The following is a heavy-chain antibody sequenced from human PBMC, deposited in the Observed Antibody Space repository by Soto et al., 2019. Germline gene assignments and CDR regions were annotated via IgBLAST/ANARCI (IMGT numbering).Heavy chain of an antibody. Sequence: QVQVVESGGGVVQPGRSLRLSCAASGFTFSRYAIHWVRQAPGKGLEWVAVMSYDGNQIHYADSVKGRFTVSRDDSENTVFLQMTSLRPEDTATYYCAKDRYFDSYYIESWGQGTLVTVSS. CDR2: MSYDGNQI. CDR1: GFTFSRYA. D-gene: IGHD3-9*01. CDR3: AKDRYFDSYYIES. J-gene: IGHJ4*02. V-gene: IGHV3-30-3*01.